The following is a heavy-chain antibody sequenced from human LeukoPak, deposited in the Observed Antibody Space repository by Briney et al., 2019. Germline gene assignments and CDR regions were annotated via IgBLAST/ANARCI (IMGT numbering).Heavy chain of an antibody. CDR1: GFTFSSYI. D-gene: IGHD2-15*01. V-gene: IGHV3-21*01. CDR2: ISSSNIYI. CDR3: ARGGYCSGDSCYTPYNWFDP. J-gene: IGHJ5*02. Sequence: GGSLRLSCAASGFTFSSYIMNWVRQAPGKGLEWVSSISSSNIYIYYADSVKGRFTISRDNAKNSLYLQMNSLRAEDTAVYYCARGGYCSGDSCYTPYNWFDPWGQGTLVTVSS.